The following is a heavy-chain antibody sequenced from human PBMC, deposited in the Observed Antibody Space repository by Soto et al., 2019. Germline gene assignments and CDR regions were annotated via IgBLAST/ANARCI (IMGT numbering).Heavy chain of an antibody. J-gene: IGHJ6*03. CDR1: GYTLTELS. Sequence: ASVKVSCKVSGYTLTELSMHWVRQAPGKGLEWMGGFDPEDGETIYAQKFQGRVTITRDTSASTAYMELSSLRSEDTAVYYCASSSWYYGNYMDVWGKGTTVTVSS. D-gene: IGHD6-13*01. CDR3: ASSSWYYGNYMDV. CDR2: FDPEDGET. V-gene: IGHV1-24*01.